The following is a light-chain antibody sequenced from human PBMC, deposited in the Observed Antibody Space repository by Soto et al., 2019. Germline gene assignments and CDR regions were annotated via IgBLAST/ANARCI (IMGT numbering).Light chain of an antibody. V-gene: IGLV1-51*01. CDR1: SSNIGNNY. CDR3: GTWDSSLSVFYV. CDR2: DNN. Sequence: TQPPSVSAAPGQKVTISCSGSSSNIGNNYVSWYQQLPGTAPKLLIYDNNKRPSGIPDRFSGSKSGTSATLGITGLQTGDEADYYCGTWDSSLSVFYVFGTGTKATVL. J-gene: IGLJ1*01.